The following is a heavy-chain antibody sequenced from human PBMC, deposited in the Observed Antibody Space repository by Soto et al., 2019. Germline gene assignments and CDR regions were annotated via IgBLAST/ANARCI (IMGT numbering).Heavy chain of an antibody. Sequence: GASVKVSCEASGYTFTSNDSNWVRQVTGQGREWMGWMNPNSGNTGYAQKFQGRVTMTRNTSISTAYMELSSLRSEDTAVYYCARASLEDIVVVVAATYAFDIWGQGTMVTVSS. V-gene: IGHV1-8*01. D-gene: IGHD2-15*01. CDR2: MNPNSGNT. J-gene: IGHJ3*02. CDR1: GYTFTSND. CDR3: ARASLEDIVVVVAATYAFDI.